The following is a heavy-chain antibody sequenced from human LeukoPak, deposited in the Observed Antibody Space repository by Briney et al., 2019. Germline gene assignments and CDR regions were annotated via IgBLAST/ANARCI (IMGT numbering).Heavy chain of an antibody. V-gene: IGHV3-30-3*01. CDR3: AKVGVVVPAALYYFDY. D-gene: IGHD2-2*01. CDR2: ISYDGSNK. CDR1: GFTFSSYA. Sequence: GGSLRLSCAASGFTFSSYAMHWVRQAPGKGLEWVAIISYDGSNKYYADSVKGRFTISRDNSKNTLYLQMNSLRAEDTAVYYCAKVGVVVPAALYYFDYWGQGTLVTVSS. J-gene: IGHJ4*02.